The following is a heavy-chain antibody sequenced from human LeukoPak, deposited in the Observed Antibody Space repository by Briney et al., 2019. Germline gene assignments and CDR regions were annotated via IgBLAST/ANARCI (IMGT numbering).Heavy chain of an antibody. CDR1: GGSISSYY. CDR3: AKDVGIRFLEWSDAFDI. D-gene: IGHD3-3*01. V-gene: IGHV4-4*07. Sequence: SETLSLTCTVSGGSISSYYWSWIRQPAGKGLEWIGRIYTSGSTNYNPSLKSRVTMSVDTSKNQFSLKLSSVTAADTAVYYCAKDVGIRFLEWSDAFDIWGQGTMVTVPS. J-gene: IGHJ3*02. CDR2: IYTSGST.